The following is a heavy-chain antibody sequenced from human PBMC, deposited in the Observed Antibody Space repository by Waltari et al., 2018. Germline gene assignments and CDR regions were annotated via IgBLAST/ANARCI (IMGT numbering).Heavy chain of an antibody. CDR2: IRYDGSNK. J-gene: IGHJ4*02. Sequence: QVQLVESGGGVVQPGGSLRLSCAASGFTFSSYGMHWVRQAPGKGLEWVAFIRYDGSNKYYADSGKGRFTISRDNSKNTLYLQMNSLRAEDTAVYYCATSPLYGGNSYYDYFDYWGQGTLVTVSS. CDR3: ATSPLYGGNSYYDYFDY. V-gene: IGHV3-30*02. D-gene: IGHD2-21*02. CDR1: GFTFSSYG.